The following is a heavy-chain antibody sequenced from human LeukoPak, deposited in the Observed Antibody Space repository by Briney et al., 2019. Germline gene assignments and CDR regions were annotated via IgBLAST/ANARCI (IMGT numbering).Heavy chain of an antibody. CDR1: GFTFSGYA. J-gene: IGHJ4*02. D-gene: IGHD2-15*01. Sequence: GRSLRLSCAASGFTFSGYAMHWVRQAPGKGLEWVAVISYDGSNKYYADSVKGRFTISRDNSKNTLYLQMNSLRAEDTAVYYRVGYCSGGSCSNWGQGTLVTVSS. V-gene: IGHV3-30*04. CDR3: VGYCSGGSCSN. CDR2: ISYDGSNK.